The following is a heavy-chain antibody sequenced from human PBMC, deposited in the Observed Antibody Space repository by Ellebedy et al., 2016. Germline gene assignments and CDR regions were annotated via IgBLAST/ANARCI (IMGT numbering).Heavy chain of an antibody. Sequence: GGSLRLXXAASGFTFSSYWMSWVRQAPGKGLEWVANIKQDGSEKYYVDSVKGRFTISRDNAKNSLYLQMNSLRDEDTAVYYCARDRDSAHDYWGQGTLVTVSS. CDR3: ARDRDSAHDY. CDR2: IKQDGSEK. D-gene: IGHD2-21*01. V-gene: IGHV3-7*01. CDR1: GFTFSSYW. J-gene: IGHJ4*02.